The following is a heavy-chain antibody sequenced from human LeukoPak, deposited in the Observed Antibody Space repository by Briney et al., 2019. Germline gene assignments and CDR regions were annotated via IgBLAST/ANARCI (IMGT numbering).Heavy chain of an antibody. CDR3: ARDISPAAQWLVFGAFDI. J-gene: IGHJ3*02. CDR1: GFTFSSYW. CDR2: IKQDGSEK. Sequence: GGSLRLSCAASGFTFSSYWMSWARQAPGKGLEWVANIKQDGSEKYYVDSVKGRFTISRDNAKNSLYLQMNSLRAEDTAVYYCARDISPAAQWLVFGAFDIWGQGTMVTVSS. D-gene: IGHD6-19*01. V-gene: IGHV3-7*01.